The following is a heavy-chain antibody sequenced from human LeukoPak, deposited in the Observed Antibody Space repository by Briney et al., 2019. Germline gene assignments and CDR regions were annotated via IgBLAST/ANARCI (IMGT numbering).Heavy chain of an antibody. D-gene: IGHD3-10*01. CDR3: ARSYYGSQGNFDY. J-gene: IGHJ4*02. CDR1: GFTFSDHY. Sequence: PGGSLRLSCVASGFTFSDHYMSWIRQAPGKGLEWVSYISDSSRYTHFADSVKGRFTISRDNAKNSLYLQMNSLRAEDTAVYYCARSYYGSQGNFDYWGQGTLVTVSS. V-gene: IGHV3-11*03. CDR2: ISDSSRYT.